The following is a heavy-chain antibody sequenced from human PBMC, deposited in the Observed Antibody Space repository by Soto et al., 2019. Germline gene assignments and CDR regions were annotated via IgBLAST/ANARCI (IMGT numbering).Heavy chain of an antibody. Sequence: QVQLVQSGAEVREPGASVKASCKASGYGFTSLDINGVRQTAGQGLEWRGWMQPSTGRPGYAQKFQGRVTMTRDTSINTAYMELTTLTSDDTAFYYCARGVSAGVDYWGQGTLVTVSS. CDR2: MQPSTGRP. V-gene: IGHV1-8*01. D-gene: IGHD1-26*01. CDR3: ARGVSAGVDY. J-gene: IGHJ4*02. CDR1: GYGFTSLD.